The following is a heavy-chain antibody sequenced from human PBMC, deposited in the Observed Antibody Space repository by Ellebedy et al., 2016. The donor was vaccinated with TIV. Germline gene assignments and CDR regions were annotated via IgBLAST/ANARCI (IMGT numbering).Heavy chain of an antibody. CDR2: IYYSGST. CDR3: AGRLTIFGVVITDGEGAFDI. CDR1: GGSISSYY. D-gene: IGHD3-3*01. Sequence: SETLSLTXTVSGGSISSYYWSWIRQPPGKGLEWIGYIYYSGSTNYNPSLKSRVTISVDTSKNQFSLKLSSVTAADTAVYYCAGRLTIFGVVITDGEGAFDIWGQGTMVTVSS. V-gene: IGHV4-59*08. J-gene: IGHJ3*02.